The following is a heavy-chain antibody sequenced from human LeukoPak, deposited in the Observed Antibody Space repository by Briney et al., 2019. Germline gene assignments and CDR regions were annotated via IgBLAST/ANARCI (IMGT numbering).Heavy chain of an antibody. Sequence: SETLSLTCAVYGGSFSGYYWSWIRQPPGKGLEWIGEINHSGSTNYNPSLNSRVTISVDTSKNQFSLKLSSVTAADTAVYYCARGGGSGSYYYFDYWGQGTLDTVSS. V-gene: IGHV4-34*01. CDR3: ARGGGSGSYYYFDY. CDR2: INHSGST. CDR1: GGSFSGYY. D-gene: IGHD3-10*01. J-gene: IGHJ4*02.